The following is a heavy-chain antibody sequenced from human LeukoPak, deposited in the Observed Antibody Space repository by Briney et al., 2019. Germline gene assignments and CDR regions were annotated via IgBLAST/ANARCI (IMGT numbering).Heavy chain of an antibody. J-gene: IGHJ4*02. CDR3: ARPLLSLDY. Sequence: PGGSLRPSRTASGFTFSDYWMTWVRQAPGKGLEWVANIKQDGSEKYYVDSVKGRFTISRDNAKNSLYLQMNSLRAEDTAVYYCARPLLSLDYWGQGTLVTVSS. CDR1: GFTFSDYW. V-gene: IGHV3-7*03. CDR2: IKQDGSEK. D-gene: IGHD1-26*01.